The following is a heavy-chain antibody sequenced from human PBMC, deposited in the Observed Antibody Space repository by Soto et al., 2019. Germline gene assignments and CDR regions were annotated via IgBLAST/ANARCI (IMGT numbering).Heavy chain of an antibody. CDR3: AKVGYSYGYALGYFDY. J-gene: IGHJ4*02. CDR1: GFTFSSYA. V-gene: IGHV3-23*01. D-gene: IGHD5-18*01. CDR2: ISGSGGST. Sequence: EVQLLESGGGLVQPGGSLRLSCAASGFTFSSYAMSWVRQAPGKGLEWVSAISGSGGSTYYADSVKGRFTISRDNSKNTRYLQMNSLRAEDTAVYYCAKVGYSYGYALGYFDYWGQGTLVTVSS.